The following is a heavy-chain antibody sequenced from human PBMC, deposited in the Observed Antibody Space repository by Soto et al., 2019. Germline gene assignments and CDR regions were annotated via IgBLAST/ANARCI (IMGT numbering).Heavy chain of an antibody. CDR1: GGSIRSSSW. J-gene: IGHJ3*01. Sequence: SETLSLTCAVSGGSIRSSSWWTWLRQSPGKGLEWIGEIYHAGSPNYNPSFQSRVTISADISKNFFSLRLTSVTAADTAIYYCARASSFRGYFDFWGHGTAVTVSS. CDR3: ARASSFRGYFDF. D-gene: IGHD3-10*01. V-gene: IGHV4-4*02. CDR2: IYHAGSP.